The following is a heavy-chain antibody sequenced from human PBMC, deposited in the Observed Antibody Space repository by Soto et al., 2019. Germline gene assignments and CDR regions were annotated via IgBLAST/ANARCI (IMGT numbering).Heavy chain of an antibody. J-gene: IGHJ6*03. D-gene: IGHD1-26*01. V-gene: IGHV4-4*02. CDR3: ARAFGYSGSHYYYYYMDV. Sequence: QVQLQESGPGLVKPSGTLSLTCAVSSGSISSSNWWSWVRQPPGKGLEWIGEISHNGSTNYNPSLKRRVTISVDKSTNQFSLKLSSVTAADTAVYYCARAFGYSGSHYYYYYMDVWGKGTPVTVSS. CDR1: SGSISSSNW. CDR2: ISHNGST.